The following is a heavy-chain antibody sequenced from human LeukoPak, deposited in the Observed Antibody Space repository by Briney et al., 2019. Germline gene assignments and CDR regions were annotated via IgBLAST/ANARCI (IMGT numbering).Heavy chain of an antibody. CDR3: ARAGKYYYDSSGYYGANAFDI. J-gene: IGHJ3*02. V-gene: IGHV4-59*01. Sequence: SETLSLTCTVSGDSISSYYWSWIRQPPGKGLEWIGYMYYSGSTNYNPSLKSRVTISVDTSKNQFSLKLSSVTAADTAVYYCARAGKYYYDSSGYYGANAFDIWGQGTMVTVSS. D-gene: IGHD3-22*01. CDR2: MYYSGST. CDR1: GDSISSYY.